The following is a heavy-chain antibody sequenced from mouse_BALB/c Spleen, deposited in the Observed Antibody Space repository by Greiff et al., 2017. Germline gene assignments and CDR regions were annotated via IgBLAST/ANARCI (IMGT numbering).Heavy chain of an antibody. V-gene: IGHV5-12-1*01. D-gene: IGHD2-14*01. CDR1: GFAFSSYD. J-gene: IGHJ4*01. CDR3: ARQVRRWGYAMDY. Sequence: EVQVVESGGGLVKPGGSLKLSCAASGFAFSSYDMSWVRQTPEKRLEWVAYISSGGGSTYYPDTVKGRFTISRDNAKNTLYLQMSSLKSEDTAMYYCARQVRRWGYAMDYWGQGTSVTVSS. CDR2: ISSGGGST.